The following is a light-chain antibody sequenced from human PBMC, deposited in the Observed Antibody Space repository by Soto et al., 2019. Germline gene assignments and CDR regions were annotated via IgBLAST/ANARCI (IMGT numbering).Light chain of an antibody. Sequence: DIQMTQSPSTLSASVGDRVTITCRASQSISSWLAWYQQIPGKAPKLLIYKASSLQSGVPSRFSGSGSETEFTLTITGLQPDDFATYYCHKYSRFPRTFGQGTKVENK. V-gene: IGKV1-5*03. J-gene: IGKJ1*01. CDR1: QSISSW. CDR2: KAS. CDR3: HKYSRFPRT.